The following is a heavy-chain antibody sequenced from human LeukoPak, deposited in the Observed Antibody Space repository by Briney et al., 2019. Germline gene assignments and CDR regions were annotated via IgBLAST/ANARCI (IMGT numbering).Heavy chain of an antibody. CDR1: GGSISSYY. CDR2: IYTSGST. D-gene: IGHD1-26*01. CDR3: ARHRSYYGEDAFDI. V-gene: IGHV4-4*07. Sequence: SETLSLTCTVSGGSISSYYWSWIRQPAGKGLEWIGRIYTSGSTNYNPSLKSRVTMSVDTSKSQFSLKLSSVTAADTAVYYCARHRSYYGEDAFDIWGQGTMVTVSS. J-gene: IGHJ3*02.